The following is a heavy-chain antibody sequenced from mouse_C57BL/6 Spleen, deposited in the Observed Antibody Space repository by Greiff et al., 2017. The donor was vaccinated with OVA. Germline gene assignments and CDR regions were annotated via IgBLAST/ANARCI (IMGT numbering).Heavy chain of an antibody. D-gene: IGHD2-10*02. CDR3: ARERYGNYFDY. J-gene: IGHJ2*01. V-gene: IGHV3-6*01. CDR2: ISYDGSN. CDR1: GYSITSGYY. Sequence: EVKLQESGPGLVKPSQSLSLTCSVTGYSITSGYYWNWIRQFPGNKLEWMGYISYDGSNNYNPSLKNRISITRDTSKNQFFLKLNSVTTEDTATYDCARERYGNYFDYWGQGTTLTVSS.